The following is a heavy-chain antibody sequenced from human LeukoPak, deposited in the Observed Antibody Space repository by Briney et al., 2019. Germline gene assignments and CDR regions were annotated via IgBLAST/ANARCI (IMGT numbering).Heavy chain of an antibody. J-gene: IGHJ5*02. D-gene: IGHD6-13*01. Sequence: GRSLRLSCAASGFTFSSYAMHWVRQAPGKGLEWVAVISYDGSNKYYADSVKGRFTISRDNSKNTLYLQMNSLRAEDTAVYYCARARSSIAAAGTGVRDWFDPWGQGTLVTVSS. CDR3: ARARSSIAAAGTGVRDWFDP. V-gene: IGHV3-30-3*01. CDR1: GFTFSSYA. CDR2: ISYDGSNK.